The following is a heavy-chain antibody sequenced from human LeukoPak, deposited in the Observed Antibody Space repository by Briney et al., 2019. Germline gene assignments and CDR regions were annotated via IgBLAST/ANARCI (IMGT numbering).Heavy chain of an antibody. CDR2: IYYSGST. Sequence: PSETLSLTCAVYGGSFSGYYWSWIRQPPGKGLEWIGYIYYSGSTNYNPSLKSRVTISVDTSKNQFSLKLSSVTAADTAVYYCARSPLNAFDIWGQGTMVTVSS. CDR1: GGSFSGYY. J-gene: IGHJ3*02. CDR3: ARSPLNAFDI. V-gene: IGHV4-59*08.